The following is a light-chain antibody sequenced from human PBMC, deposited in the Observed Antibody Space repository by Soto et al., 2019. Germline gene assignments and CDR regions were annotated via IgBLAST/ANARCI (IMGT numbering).Light chain of an antibody. V-gene: IGKV1-9*01. CDR3: QQLNSYPPT. J-gene: IGKJ1*01. Sequence: QLTQSPSSLSASVGDRVTITCRASQGISSYLAWYQQKPGKAPKIMIYAASTLQSGVPSRFRGSGSGTDFTLTISSLKPEDFETYYCQQLNSYPPTFGQGTKVDI. CDR2: AAS. CDR1: QGISSY.